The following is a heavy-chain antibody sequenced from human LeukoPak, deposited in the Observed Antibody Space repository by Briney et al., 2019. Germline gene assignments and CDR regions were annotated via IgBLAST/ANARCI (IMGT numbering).Heavy chain of an antibody. V-gene: IGHV1-46*01. D-gene: IGHD1-26*01. Sequence: ASVKVSCKASGYTFTGYYMHWVRQAPGQGLEWMGIINPSGGSTSYAQKFQGRVTMTRDMSTSTVYMELSSLRSEDTAVYYCAREGGSYDFDYWGQGTLVTVSS. J-gene: IGHJ4*02. CDR2: INPSGGST. CDR3: AREGGSYDFDY. CDR1: GYTFTGYY.